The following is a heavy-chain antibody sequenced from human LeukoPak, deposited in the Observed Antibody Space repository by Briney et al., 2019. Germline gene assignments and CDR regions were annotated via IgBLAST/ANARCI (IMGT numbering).Heavy chain of an antibody. D-gene: IGHD3-10*01. CDR1: GFTFSSYW. Sequence: GGSLRLSCAASGFTFSSYWTSWVRQAPGKGLEWVANIKQGGSEKYYVDSVKGRFTISRDNAKNSLYLQMNSLRAEDTAVYYCAREPYYYGSGSDLRPFDPWGQGTLVTVSS. CDR2: IKQGGSEK. CDR3: AREPYYYGSGSDLRPFDP. J-gene: IGHJ5*02. V-gene: IGHV3-7*01.